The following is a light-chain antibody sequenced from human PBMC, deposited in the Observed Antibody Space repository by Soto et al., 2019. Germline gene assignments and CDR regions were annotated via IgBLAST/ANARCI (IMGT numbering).Light chain of an antibody. CDR2: DDS. CDR1: NVGSKS. CDR3: QVWDSSGDHNV. J-gene: IGLJ1*01. Sequence: SYDLTQPPSVSVAPGLTARITCGGNNVGSKSVHWYQQKPGQAPVLVVYDDSDRPSGIPERFSGSNSGNTATLTISRVEAGDEAEYYCQVWDSSGDHNVFGTGTKLTVL. V-gene: IGLV3-21*02.